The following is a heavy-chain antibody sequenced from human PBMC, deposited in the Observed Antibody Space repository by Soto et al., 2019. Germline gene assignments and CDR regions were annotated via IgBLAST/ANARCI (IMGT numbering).Heavy chain of an antibody. J-gene: IGHJ4*02. CDR2: ISSSSSYI. V-gene: IGHV3-21*01. D-gene: IGHD2-2*01. CDR3: ARDLLPYLGENQLPPCFDY. Sequence: GGSLRLSCAASGFTFSSYSMNWVRQAPGKGLEWVSSISSSSSYIYYADSVKGRFTISRDNAKNSLYLQMNSLRAEDTAVYYCARDLLPYLGENQLPPCFDYWGQGTLVTVSS. CDR1: GFTFSSYS.